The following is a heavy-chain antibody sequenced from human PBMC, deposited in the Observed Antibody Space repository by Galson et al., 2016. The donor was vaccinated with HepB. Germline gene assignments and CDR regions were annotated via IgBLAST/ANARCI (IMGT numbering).Heavy chain of an antibody. CDR3: ARAPYFGSNSRGAFQI. Sequence: TLSLTCTVSGGSISGDYYWSWIRQHPGKGLEWIGYIYYSGRTYYHPSLQSRLTISVDTSQSQFSLKLTSVTAADTALYCCARAPYFGSNSRGAFQIWGQGTKVTVSS. D-gene: IGHD1-1*01. V-gene: IGHV4-31*03. CDR2: IYYSGRT. J-gene: IGHJ3*02. CDR1: GGSISGDYY.